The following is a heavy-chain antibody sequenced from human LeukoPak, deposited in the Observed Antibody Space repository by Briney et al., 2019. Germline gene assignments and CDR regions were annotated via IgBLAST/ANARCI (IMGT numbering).Heavy chain of an antibody. Sequence: PGGSLRLSCAASGFTFSSYAMSWVRQAPGRGLEWVSAVSGSGGSTYYADSVKGRFTISRDNSKNTLYLQMNSLRAEDTAVYYCAKGRWLQPPNGMDLWGQGTTVTVSS. J-gene: IGHJ6*02. V-gene: IGHV3-23*01. CDR1: GFTFSSYA. CDR3: AKGRWLQPPNGMDL. CDR2: VSGSGGST. D-gene: IGHD5-24*01.